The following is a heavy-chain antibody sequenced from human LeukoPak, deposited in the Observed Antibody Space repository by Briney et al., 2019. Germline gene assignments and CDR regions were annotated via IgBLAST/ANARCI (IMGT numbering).Heavy chain of an antibody. Sequence: GGSLRLSCAASGFTFSSYAMHWVRQAPGKGLEYVSAISSNGGSTYYANSVKGRFTISRDNSKNTLYLQMGSLRAEDMAVYYCARSPAREQWLVRRYFGYWGQGTLVTVSS. V-gene: IGHV3-64*01. CDR2: ISSNGGST. CDR3: ARSPAREQWLVRRYFGY. CDR1: GFTFSSYA. D-gene: IGHD6-19*01. J-gene: IGHJ4*02.